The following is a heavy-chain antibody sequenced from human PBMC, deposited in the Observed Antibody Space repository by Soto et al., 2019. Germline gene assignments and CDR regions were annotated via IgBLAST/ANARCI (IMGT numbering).Heavy chain of an antibody. Sequence: EVQLVESGGGLVKPGGSLRLSCSVSGLRFSDAWLTCVRQTPGRGLEWIGRIRSKGSGGTIDYAPPVQGRFTISREDSRSMLYLQIKSLKSEDTAVYHCTLITAFPPYDAFFTWGQGKVVIVSS. V-gene: IGHV3-15*01. D-gene: IGHD3-16*01. CDR2: IRSKGSGGTI. CDR1: GLRFSDAW. CDR3: TLITAFPPYDAFFT. J-gene: IGHJ3*02.